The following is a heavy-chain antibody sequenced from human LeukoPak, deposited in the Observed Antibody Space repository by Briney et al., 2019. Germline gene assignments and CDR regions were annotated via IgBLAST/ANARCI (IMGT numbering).Heavy chain of an antibody. J-gene: IGHJ3*02. CDR1: GFTFRSYT. CDR3: ARCLSTTVTPAFNI. Sequence: GGSLRLSCAASGFTFRSYTMNWVRQAPGKGLEWVSSISSSSSYIYYADSVKGRFTISRDNANNSLYLQMGRLRAENTAVYYCARCLSTTVTPAFNIWGQGTMVTASS. D-gene: IGHD4-17*01. CDR2: ISSSSSYI. V-gene: IGHV3-21*01.